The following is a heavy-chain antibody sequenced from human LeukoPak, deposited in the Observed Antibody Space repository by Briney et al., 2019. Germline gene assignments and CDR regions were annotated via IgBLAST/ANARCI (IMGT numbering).Heavy chain of an antibody. V-gene: IGHV4-34*01. Sequence: SETLSLTCAVYGGSFSGYYWSWIRQPPGKGLEWIGEINHSGSTNYNPSLKSRVTTSVDTSKNQFSLQLNSVTPEDTAVYYCARSPLRYFDWLSPPGGLYYYYGMDVWGQGTTVTVSS. CDR1: GGSFSGYY. D-gene: IGHD3-9*01. CDR3: ARSPLRYFDWLSPPGGLYYYYGMDV. CDR2: INHSGST. J-gene: IGHJ6*02.